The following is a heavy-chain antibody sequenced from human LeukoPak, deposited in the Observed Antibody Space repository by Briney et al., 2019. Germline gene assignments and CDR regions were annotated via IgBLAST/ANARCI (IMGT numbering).Heavy chain of an antibody. CDR1: GNSISSGDNY. J-gene: IGHJ5*02. CDR2: IYTSGST. CDR3: ARQGGSGSYEDNWFDP. V-gene: IGHV4-61*02. D-gene: IGHD3-10*01. Sequence: PSETLSLTCTVSGNSISSGDNYWSWIRQPAGKGLEWIGRIYTSGSTNYNPSLESRVTISGDTSKNQFSLRLSSVTAADTAAYYCARQGGSGSYEDNWFDPWGQGTLVTVSS.